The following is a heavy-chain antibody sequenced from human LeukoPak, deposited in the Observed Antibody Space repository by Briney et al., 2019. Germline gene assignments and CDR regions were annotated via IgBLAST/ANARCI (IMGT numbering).Heavy chain of an antibody. D-gene: IGHD1-14*01. CDR2: IYTSGST. V-gene: IGHV4-61*02. CDR3: ARGLNNRKSGRRFDVFEI. CDR1: GGSISSDSYY. J-gene: IGHJ3*02. Sequence: SQTLSLTCTVSGGSISSDSYYWSWIRQPAGKGLEWIGRIYTSGSTNYNPSLKSRVTISVDTSKNQFSLRLRSVTAADTAVYYCARGLNNRKSGRRFDVFEIWGQGTMVTVSS.